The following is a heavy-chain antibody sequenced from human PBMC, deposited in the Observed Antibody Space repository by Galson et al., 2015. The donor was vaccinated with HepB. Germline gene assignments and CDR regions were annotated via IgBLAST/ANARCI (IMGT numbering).Heavy chain of an antibody. D-gene: IGHD7-27*01. CDR3: VRDTGGYY. V-gene: IGHV4-4*02. Sequence: TLSLTCGVSGVSISSNSWWTWVRQSPGKGLEWIGEIYHSGTTTYNPSLKSRVTISVDKSKNQFSLKLSSVTAADTARYYCVRDTGGYYWGQGTLVTVSS. CDR2: IYHSGTT. J-gene: IGHJ4*02. CDR1: GVSISSNSW.